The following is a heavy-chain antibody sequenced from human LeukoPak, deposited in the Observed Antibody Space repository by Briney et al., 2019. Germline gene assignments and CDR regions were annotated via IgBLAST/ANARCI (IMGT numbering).Heavy chain of an antibody. CDR2: INHSGST. D-gene: IGHD1-26*01. Sequence: SETLSLTCAVYGGSFSGYYWSWIRQPPGKGLEWIGEINHSGSTNYNPSLKSRVTISVDTSKNQFSLRLISVTAVDTAVYYCARQGVGATDCWGQGTLVAVSS. V-gene: IGHV4-34*01. J-gene: IGHJ4*02. CDR3: ARQGVGATDC. CDR1: GGSFSGYY.